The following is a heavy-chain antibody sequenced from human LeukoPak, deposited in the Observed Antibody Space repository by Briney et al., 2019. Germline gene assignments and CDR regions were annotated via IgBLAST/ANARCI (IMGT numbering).Heavy chain of an antibody. CDR3: ARGVGEQLALYFDY. V-gene: IGHV4-31*03. J-gene: IGHJ4*02. CDR1: GGSISSGGYC. Sequence: PSQTLSLTCTVSGGSISSGGYCWSWIRQHPGKGLEWIGYIYYSGSTYYNPSLKSRVTISVDTSKNQFSLKLSSVTAADTAVYYCARGVGEQLALYFDYWGQGTLVTVSS. CDR2: IYYSGST. D-gene: IGHD6-6*01.